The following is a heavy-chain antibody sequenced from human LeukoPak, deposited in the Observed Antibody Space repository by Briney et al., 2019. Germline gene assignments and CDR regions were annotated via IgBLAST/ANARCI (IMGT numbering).Heavy chain of an antibody. V-gene: IGHV3-23*01. Sequence: GRSLRLSCAASGLTFSDYSMTWVRQAPGKGLFWVSGISAGGGSTYYADSVKGRFSISRDNSRNTLYLQMNSLRAEDTAVYYCAKDAAGPEYWGQGTLVTVSS. J-gene: IGHJ4*02. D-gene: IGHD6-13*01. CDR1: GLTFSDYS. CDR3: AKDAAGPEY. CDR2: ISAGGGST.